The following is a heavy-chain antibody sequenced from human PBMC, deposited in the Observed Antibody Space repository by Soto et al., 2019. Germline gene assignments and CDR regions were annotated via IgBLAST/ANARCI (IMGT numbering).Heavy chain of an antibody. CDR2: ISSSSSYI. CDR3: ARDRRDGYNFDY. J-gene: IGHJ4*02. V-gene: IGHV3-21*01. Sequence: EVQLVESGGGLVKPGGSLRLSCAASGFTFSSYSMNWFRQAPGKGLEWVSSISSSSSYIYYADSVKGRFTISRDNAKNSLYLQMNSLRAEDTAVYYCARDRRDGYNFDYWGQGTLVTVSS. D-gene: IGHD5-12*01. CDR1: GFTFSSYS.